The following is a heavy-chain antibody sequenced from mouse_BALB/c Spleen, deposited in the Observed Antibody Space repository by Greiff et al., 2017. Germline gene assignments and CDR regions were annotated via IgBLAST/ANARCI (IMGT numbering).Heavy chain of an antibody. CDR2: IWAGGST. D-gene: IGHD1-1*02. J-gene: IGHJ4*01. Sequence: VNVVESGPGLVAPSQSLSITCTVSGFSLTSYGVHWVRQPPGKGLEWLGVIWAGGSTNYNSALMSRLSISKDNSKSQVFLKMNSLQTDDTAMYYCATYGLYYAMDYWGQGTSVTVSS. V-gene: IGHV2-9*02. CDR3: ATYGLYYAMDY. CDR1: GFSLTSYG.